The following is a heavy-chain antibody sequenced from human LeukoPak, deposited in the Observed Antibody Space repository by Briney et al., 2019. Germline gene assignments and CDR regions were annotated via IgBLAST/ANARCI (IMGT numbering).Heavy chain of an antibody. CDR3: ARLGYCSSTNCHSPHFDY. CDR1: GGSFSGYY. V-gene: IGHV4-34*01. CDR2: IYYSGST. Sequence: SETLSLTCAVYGGSFSGYYWSWIRQPPGKGLEWIGSIYYSGSTYYNPSLKSRVTISVDTSKNQFSLKLNSVTAADTAVYYCARLGYCSSTNCHSPHFDYWGQGALVTVSS. J-gene: IGHJ4*02. D-gene: IGHD2-2*01.